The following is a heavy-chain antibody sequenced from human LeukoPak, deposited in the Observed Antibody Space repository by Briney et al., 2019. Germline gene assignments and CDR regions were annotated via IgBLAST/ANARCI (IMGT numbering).Heavy chain of an antibody. CDR3: ARTHDPFYDFWSGYRGGVYFDY. Sequence: SETLSLTCVVYGGSFSGYYWSWIRQPPGKGLEWIGEINHSGSTNYNPSLKSRVTISVDTSKNQFSLKLSSVTAADTAVYYCARTHDPFYDFWSGYRGGVYFDYWGQGTLVTVSS. CDR2: INHSGST. J-gene: IGHJ4*02. D-gene: IGHD3-3*01. CDR1: GGSFSGYY. V-gene: IGHV4-34*01.